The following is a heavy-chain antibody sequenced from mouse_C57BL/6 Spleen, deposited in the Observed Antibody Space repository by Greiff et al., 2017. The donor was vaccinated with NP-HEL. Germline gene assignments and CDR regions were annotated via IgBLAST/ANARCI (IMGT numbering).Heavy chain of an antibody. CDR1: GYTFTEYT. D-gene: IGHD1-1*01. J-gene: IGHJ1*03. V-gene: IGHV1-62-2*01. Sequence: QVQLQQSGAELVKPGASVKLSCKASGYTFTEYTIHWVKQRSGQGLEWIGWFYPGSGSIKYNEKFKDKATLTADKSSSTVYMELSRLTSEDSAVYVCARHEENYYGSSPWYFDVWGTGTTVTVSS. CDR3: ARHEENYYGSSPWYFDV. CDR2: FYPGSGSI.